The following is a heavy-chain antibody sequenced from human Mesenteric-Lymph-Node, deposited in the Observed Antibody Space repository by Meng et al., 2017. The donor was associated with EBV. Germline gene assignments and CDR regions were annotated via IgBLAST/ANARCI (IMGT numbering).Heavy chain of an antibody. CDR1: GDSVSGNSAA. Sequence: QAQPQQSCLGLVKPSQTLPLTCAISGDSVSGNSAAWIWIRQSPSRGLEWLGRTYYRSKWYNGYAVSVKSRITINPDTSKNQFSLQLNSVTPEDTAMYYCARSGSSGRIDYWGQGTLVTVSS. J-gene: IGHJ4*02. D-gene: IGHD6-19*01. CDR3: ARSGSSGRIDY. V-gene: IGHV6-1*01. CDR2: TYYRSKWYN.